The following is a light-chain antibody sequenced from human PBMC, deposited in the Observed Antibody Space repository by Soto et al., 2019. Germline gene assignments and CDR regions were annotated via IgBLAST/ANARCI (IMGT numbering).Light chain of an antibody. CDR2: GAS. CDR3: QQYNNWPFIT. V-gene: IGKV3-15*01. CDR1: ESVPWNN. J-gene: IGKJ5*01. Sequence: IVLTQSPGTLSLSPWERATLSCRASESVPWNNLAWYQQKPGQSPRLLIYGASSRATGIPARFSGSGSGTEFTLTISSLQSEDFAVYYCQQYNNWPFITFGQGTRLEIK.